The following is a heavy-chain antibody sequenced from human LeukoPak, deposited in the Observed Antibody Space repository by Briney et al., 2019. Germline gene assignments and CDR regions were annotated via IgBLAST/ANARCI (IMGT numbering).Heavy chain of an antibody. V-gene: IGHV1-69*13. J-gene: IGHJ5*02. CDR1: GGTFSSYA. Sequence: ASVKVSCKASGGTFSSYAISWVRQAPGQGLEWMGGIIPIFGTANYAQKFQGRVTITADESTSTAYMELSSLRSEDTAVYYCARAEAAFPTMIPRSWGQGTLVTVSS. D-gene: IGHD3-22*01. CDR2: IIPIFGTA. CDR3: ARAEAAFPTMIPRS.